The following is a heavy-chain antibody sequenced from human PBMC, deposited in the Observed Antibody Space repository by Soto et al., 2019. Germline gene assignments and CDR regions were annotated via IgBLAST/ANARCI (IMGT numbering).Heavy chain of an antibody. J-gene: IGHJ5*02. CDR3: ARVVVPTTATTSNWFDP. D-gene: IGHD4-17*01. V-gene: IGHV1-46*01. CDR1: GYTFTTYY. Sequence: ASVKVSFKASGYTFTTYYLHWVRQAPGQGLEWMGIINPSGGSTNYAQRFQGRVTMTSDTSTSTVYMELSSLRADDTAVYYCARVVVPTTATTSNWFDPWGQGTLVTVSS. CDR2: INPSGGST.